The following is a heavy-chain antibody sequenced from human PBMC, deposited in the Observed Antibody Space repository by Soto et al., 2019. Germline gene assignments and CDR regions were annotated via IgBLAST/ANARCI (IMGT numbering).Heavy chain of an antibody. CDR2: ISYDGSNK. CDR3: AKVHGGYDILTGSTNYYYYYGMDV. V-gene: IGHV3-30*18. J-gene: IGHJ6*02. Sequence: GGSLRLSCAASGFTFSSYGMHWVRQAPGKGLEWVAVISYDGSNKYYADTVKGRFTISRDNSKNTLYLQMNSLRAEDTAVYYCAKVHGGYDILTGSTNYYYYYGMDVWGQGTTVTVSS. D-gene: IGHD3-9*01. CDR1: GFTFSSYG.